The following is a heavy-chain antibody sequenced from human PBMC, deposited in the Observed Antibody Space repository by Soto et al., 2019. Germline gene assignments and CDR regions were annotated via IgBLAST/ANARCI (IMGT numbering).Heavy chain of an antibody. Sequence: QVQLQQWGAGLLKPSETLSLTCAVYGGSFSGYYWSWIRQPPGKGLEWIGEINHSGSTNYNPSLNARFTLSVDTSMSRFSVKLSCVTSADTAVYYCARGRSLDYEFWSGRPMGEKGAYYYYYMDVWGKGTTVTVSS. CDR2: INHSGST. J-gene: IGHJ6*03. CDR1: GGSFSGYY. D-gene: IGHD3-3*01. CDR3: ARGRSLDYEFWSGRPMGEKGAYYYYYMDV. V-gene: IGHV4-34*01.